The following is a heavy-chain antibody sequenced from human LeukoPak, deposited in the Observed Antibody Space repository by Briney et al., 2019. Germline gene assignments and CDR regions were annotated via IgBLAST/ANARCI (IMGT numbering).Heavy chain of an antibody. J-gene: IGHJ3*02. D-gene: IGHD3-22*01. Sequence: PSETLSLTCTVSGGSISSSSYYWGWIRQPPGKGLEWIGSIYYSGSTYYNPSLKSRVTISVDTSKNQFSLKLSSVTAADPAVYYCARDHYDDSSGYLVSAFDIWGQGTMVTVSS. CDR2: IYYSGST. CDR1: GGSISSSSYY. CDR3: ARDHYDDSSGYLVSAFDI. V-gene: IGHV4-39*07.